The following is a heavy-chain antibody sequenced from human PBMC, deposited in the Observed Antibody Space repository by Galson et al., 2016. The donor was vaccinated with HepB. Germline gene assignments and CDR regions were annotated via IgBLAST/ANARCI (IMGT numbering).Heavy chain of an antibody. J-gene: IGHJ4*02. CDR3: ARLGLSMVTTLGAAYYFDN. CDR2: IYYTGTA. V-gene: IGHV4-31*03. D-gene: IGHD3-16*01. Sequence: TLSLTCNVSGGSISSGGYYWTWIRQHPGKGLECIGYIYYTGTAYYSASLKSRVSMSVDTSKNQFSPRLNSVTAADTGVYFCARLGLSMVTTLGAAYYFDNWGQGTLVTVSS. CDR1: GGSISSGGYY.